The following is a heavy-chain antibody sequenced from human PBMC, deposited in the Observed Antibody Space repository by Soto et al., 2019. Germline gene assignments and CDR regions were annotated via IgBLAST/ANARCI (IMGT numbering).Heavy chain of an antibody. CDR3: AKDGGGYFQH. V-gene: IGHV3-30*18. CDR1: GFTFSSYG. CDR2: ISYDGSNK. D-gene: IGHD3-16*01. Sequence: QVQLVESGGGVVQPGRSLRLSCAASGFTFSSYGMHWVRQAPGKGLEWVAVISYDGSNKYYADSVKGRFTISRDNSKNTLYLQMNSLRAEDTAVYYCAKDGGGYFQHWGQGTLVTVSS. J-gene: IGHJ1*01.